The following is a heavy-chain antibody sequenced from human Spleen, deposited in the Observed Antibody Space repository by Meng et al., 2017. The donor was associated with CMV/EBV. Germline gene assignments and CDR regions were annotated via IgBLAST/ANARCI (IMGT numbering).Heavy chain of an antibody. Sequence: GSLRLSCTVSGTSISTSTWWSWVRQPPGKGLEWIGEVYHSGYTNYNPSLKSRVTISLDTSKNQFSLKLTSVTAADTAVYYCAREDYSSSSFDYWGQGTLVTVSS. CDR3: AREDYSSSSFDY. D-gene: IGHD6-6*01. J-gene: IGHJ4*02. V-gene: IGHV4-4*02. CDR2: VYHSGYT. CDR1: GTSISTSTW.